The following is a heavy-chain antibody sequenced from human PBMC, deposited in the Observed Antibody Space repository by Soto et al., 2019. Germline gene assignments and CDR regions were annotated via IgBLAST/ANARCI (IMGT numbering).Heavy chain of an antibody. CDR1: GFSLSTYGMV. V-gene: IGHV2-5*02. J-gene: IGHJ4*02. D-gene: IGHD5-12*01. CDR2: IYWDDDK. Sequence: QITVKASGLTLVKPTETLTLTCTFSGFSLSTYGMVVGWMRQPPGKALEWLARIYWDDDKRYSPSLRSRLTITKDTSQNQVDLTMTTMDPVDRATYYFEVLTRGGYDLDRLWEKFDSWGQGTLVTVSS. CDR3: EVLTRGGYDLDRLWEKFDS.